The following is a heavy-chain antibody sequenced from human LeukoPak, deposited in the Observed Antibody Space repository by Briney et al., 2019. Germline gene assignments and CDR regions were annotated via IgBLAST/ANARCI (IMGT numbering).Heavy chain of an antibody. CDR1: GFTLSNAW. D-gene: IGHD6-13*01. CDR2: IKSEIDAGTT. CDR3: AKGSSSWPLPWGYFDY. J-gene: IGHJ4*02. V-gene: IGHV3-15*01. Sequence: GGSLRLSCAAPGFTLSNAWMSWVRQAPGKGLEWVGRIKSEIDAGTTDYAAPVRGRFTISRDHTKNTLYLQMNSLRAEDTAVYYCAKGSSSWPLPWGYFDYWGQGTLVTVSS.